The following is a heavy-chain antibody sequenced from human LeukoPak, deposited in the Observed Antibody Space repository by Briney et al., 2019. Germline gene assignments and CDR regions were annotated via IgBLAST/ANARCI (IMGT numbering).Heavy chain of an antibody. V-gene: IGHV4-59*01. J-gene: IGHJ4*02. Sequence: TSETLSLTCTVSGGSISSYYWSWIRQPPGKGLEWIGYIYYSGSTNYNPSLKSRVTISVDTSKNQFSLKLSSVTPADTAVYYCARVGVSCSSTSCYAFDYWGQGTLVTVSS. CDR3: ARVGVSCSSTSCYAFDY. CDR2: IYYSGST. CDR1: GGSISSYY. D-gene: IGHD2-2*01.